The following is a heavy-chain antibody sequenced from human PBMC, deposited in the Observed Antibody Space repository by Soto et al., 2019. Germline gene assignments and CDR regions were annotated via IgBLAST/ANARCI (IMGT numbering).Heavy chain of an antibody. Sequence: SQTLSLTCAISGDSVSSNSAAWNWIRQSPSRGLEWLGRTYYRSKWYNDYAVSVKSRITINLDTSKNQFSLQLNSVTPEDTAVYYCARAPYDILTGYYTNFDYWGQGTLVTVSS. J-gene: IGHJ4*02. CDR1: GDSVSSNSAA. CDR2: TYYRSKWYN. CDR3: ARAPYDILTGYYTNFDY. V-gene: IGHV6-1*01. D-gene: IGHD3-9*01.